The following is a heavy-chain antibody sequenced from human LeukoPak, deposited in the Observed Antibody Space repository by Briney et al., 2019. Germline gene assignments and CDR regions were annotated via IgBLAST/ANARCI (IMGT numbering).Heavy chain of an antibody. Sequence: PGGSLRLSCAASGFTFSNYWMSWVRQTPGKGLEWVANINQDGSEKYYVDSVKGRFTISRDNAKNSLYLQMNSLRAEDTAVYYCPIYSSGGGCFRNWGQGTLVTVSS. CDR2: INQDGSEK. V-gene: IGHV3-7*05. CDR1: GFTFSNYW. D-gene: IGHD2-15*01. J-gene: IGHJ4*02. CDR3: PIYSSGGGCFRN.